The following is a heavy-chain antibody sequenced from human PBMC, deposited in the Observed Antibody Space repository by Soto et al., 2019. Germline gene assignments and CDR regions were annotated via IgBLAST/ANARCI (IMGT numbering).Heavy chain of an antibody. CDR1: GGSISSGGYY. CDR3: ARTTCTNCVCSDDAFDI. V-gene: IGHV4-31*03. J-gene: IGHJ3*02. Sequence: QVQLQESGPGLVKPSQTLSLTCTVSGGSISSGGYYWSWIRQHPGKGLEWIGYIYYSGSTYYNPSLKSRVTISVDTSKNQFSLKLSSVTAADTAVYYCARTTCTNCVCSDDAFDIWGQGTMVTVSS. D-gene: IGHD2-8*01. CDR2: IYYSGST.